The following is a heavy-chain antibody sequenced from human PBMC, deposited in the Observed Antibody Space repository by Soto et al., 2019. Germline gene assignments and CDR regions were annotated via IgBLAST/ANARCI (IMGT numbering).Heavy chain of an antibody. J-gene: IGHJ4*02. Sequence: QVQLVESGGGVVQPGRSLRLSCAASGFTFSSYAMHWVRQAPGKGLEWVAVISYDGSNKYYADSVKGRFTISRDNSKNTLYLQMNSLRAEDTAVYYCRTGGSFHFDYWGQGTLVTVSS. CDR2: ISYDGSNK. D-gene: IGHD1-26*01. CDR1: GFTFSSYA. V-gene: IGHV3-30-3*01. CDR3: RTGGSFHFDY.